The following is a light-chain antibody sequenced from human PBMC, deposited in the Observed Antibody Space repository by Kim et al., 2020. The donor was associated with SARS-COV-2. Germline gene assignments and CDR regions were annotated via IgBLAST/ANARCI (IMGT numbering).Light chain of an antibody. J-gene: IGLJ1*01. Sequence: SSELTQDPAVSVALGQTVRITCQGDSLRSYYVSWYQQKPGQAPVLVIYGKNNRPSGIPDRFSGSSSGNTASLTITGAQAEDEADYYCNSRDSSGYVFGTGTKVTVL. CDR3: NSRDSSGYV. V-gene: IGLV3-19*01. CDR1: SLRSYY. CDR2: GKN.